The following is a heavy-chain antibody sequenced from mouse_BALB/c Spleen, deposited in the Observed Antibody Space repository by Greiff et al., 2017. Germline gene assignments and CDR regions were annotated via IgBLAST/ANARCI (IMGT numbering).Heavy chain of an antibody. J-gene: IGHJ3*01. CDR3: ARFPYDYDAAWFAY. D-gene: IGHD2-4*01. CDR1: GFTFSSFG. Sequence: DVKLVESGGGLVQPGGSRKLSCAASGFTFSSFGMHWVRQAPEKGLEWVAYISSGSSTIYYADTVKGRFTISRDNPKNTLFLQMTSLRSEDTAMYYCARFPYDYDAAWFAYWGQGTLVTVSA. V-gene: IGHV5-17*02. CDR2: ISSGSSTI.